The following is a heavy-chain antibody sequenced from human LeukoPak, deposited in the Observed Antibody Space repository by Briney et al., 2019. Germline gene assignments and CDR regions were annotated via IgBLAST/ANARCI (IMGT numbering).Heavy chain of an antibody. CDR2: ISSSSSTI. V-gene: IGHV3-48*04. Sequence: GGSLRLSCAASGFTFSSYGMHWVRQAPGKGLEWVSYISSSSSTIYYADSVKGRFTISRDNAKNSLYLQMNSLRAEDTAVYYCARVAAAGTWGNWFDPWGQGTLVTVSS. CDR3: ARVAAAGTWGNWFDP. J-gene: IGHJ5*02. CDR1: GFTFSSYG. D-gene: IGHD6-13*01.